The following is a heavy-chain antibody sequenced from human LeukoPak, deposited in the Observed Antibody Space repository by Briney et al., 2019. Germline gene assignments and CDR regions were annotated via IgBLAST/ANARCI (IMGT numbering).Heavy chain of an antibody. Sequence: SQTLSLTCTVSGGSISSGGYYWTWIRQHPGKGLEWIGYIHYSGSTNYNPSLKIRVTMSVDTSKNQFSLNLSSVTAADTAMYYCAIISYYYDSSDHYFDYWGQETLVTVSS. CDR3: AIISYYYDSSDHYFDY. J-gene: IGHJ4*02. V-gene: IGHV4-31*03. D-gene: IGHD3-22*01. CDR1: GGSISSGGYY. CDR2: IHYSGST.